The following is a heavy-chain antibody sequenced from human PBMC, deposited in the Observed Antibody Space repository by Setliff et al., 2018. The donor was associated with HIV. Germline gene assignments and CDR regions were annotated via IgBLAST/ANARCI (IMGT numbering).Heavy chain of an antibody. CDR3: ARDNGRYFDRGWFDP. CDR2: IIHSGSI. V-gene: IGHV4-34*12. D-gene: IGHD3-9*01. J-gene: IGHJ5*02. Sequence: SETLSLTCAVYGGSFNDYYWSWIRQPPGKGLEWIGEIIHSGSINYNPSLKSRVTISVDTYNNQFSLNMNSVNAADTAVYYCARDNGRYFDRGWFDPWGQGALVTVSS. CDR1: GGSFNDYY.